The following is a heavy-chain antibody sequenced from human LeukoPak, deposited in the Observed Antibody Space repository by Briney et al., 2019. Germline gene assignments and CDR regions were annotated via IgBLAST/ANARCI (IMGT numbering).Heavy chain of an antibody. J-gene: IGHJ4*02. Sequence: PGGSLRLSCAASGFTFTTYAMTWVRQAPGKGLEWVSAISNSGGNTYYADSVKGRFTISRDNSKNTLYLQMSSLRAEDTAVYYCAKDERPETVGLTRAAGSFDYWGQGTLVTVSS. V-gene: IGHV3-23*01. CDR2: ISNSGGNT. D-gene: IGHD2-15*01. CDR1: GFTFTTYA. CDR3: AKDERPETVGLTRAAGSFDY.